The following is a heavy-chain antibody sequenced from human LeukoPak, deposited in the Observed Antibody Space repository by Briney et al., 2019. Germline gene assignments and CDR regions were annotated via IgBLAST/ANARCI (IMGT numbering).Heavy chain of an antibody. CDR1: GYTFTSYG. CDR2: ISAYNGNT. J-gene: IGHJ4*02. V-gene: IGHV1-18*01. Sequence: ASVKVSCXASGYTFTSYGISWVRQARGQGLEWMGWISAYNGNTNYAQKLQGRVTMTTDTSTSTAYMELRSLRSDDTAVYYCARSYCSSTSCRYWYYFDYWGQGTLVTVSS. CDR3: ARSYCSSTSCRYWYYFDY. D-gene: IGHD2-2*01.